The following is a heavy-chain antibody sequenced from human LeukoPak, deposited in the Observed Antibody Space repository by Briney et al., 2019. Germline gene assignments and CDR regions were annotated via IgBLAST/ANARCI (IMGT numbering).Heavy chain of an antibody. D-gene: IGHD2-15*01. J-gene: IGHJ4*02. Sequence: SETLSLTCAVYGGSFSGYYWSWIRQPPAKGLEWLGEINHSGSTNYNPSLKSRVTISVDTSKNQFSLKLSSVTAADTAVYYCASGRYCSGGSCRNNRNDYWGQGTLVTVSS. CDR2: INHSGST. CDR1: GGSFSGYY. V-gene: IGHV4-34*01. CDR3: ASGRYCSGGSCRNNRNDY.